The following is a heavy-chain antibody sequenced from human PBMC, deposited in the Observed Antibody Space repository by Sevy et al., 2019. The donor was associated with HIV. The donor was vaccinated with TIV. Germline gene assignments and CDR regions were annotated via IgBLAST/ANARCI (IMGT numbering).Heavy chain of an antibody. D-gene: IGHD6-13*01. CDR1: GFTFSSYW. V-gene: IGHV3-74*01. CDR3: VRAVAADGSF. CDR2: IKTDGSDT. Sequence: GGSLRLSCAASGFTFSSYWMHWVRQAPGKGLVWVSRIKTDGSDTSYADSVKGRFTISRDNTKNTLYLQMNSLRAEDTARYYCVRAVAADGSFWGQGTLVTVSS. J-gene: IGHJ4*02.